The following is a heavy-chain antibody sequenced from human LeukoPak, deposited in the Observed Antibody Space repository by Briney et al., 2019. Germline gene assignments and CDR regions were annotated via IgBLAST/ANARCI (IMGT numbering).Heavy chain of an antibody. V-gene: IGHV4-34*01. CDR2: INHSGST. CDR3: ARGGDIVVVPAANARFDP. CDR1: GFTFSSYA. Sequence: KSGGSLRLSCAASGFTFSSYAMSWVRQAPGKGLEWIGEINHSGSTNYNPSLKSRVTISVDTSKNQFSLKLSSVTAADTAVYYCARGGDIVVVPAANARFDPWGQGTLVTVSS. J-gene: IGHJ5*02. D-gene: IGHD2-2*01.